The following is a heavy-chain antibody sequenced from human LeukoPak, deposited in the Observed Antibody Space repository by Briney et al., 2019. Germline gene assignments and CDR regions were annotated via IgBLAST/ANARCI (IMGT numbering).Heavy chain of an antibody. D-gene: IGHD2-2*01. CDR3: ARDSDGYCSSTSCYVRGVRREPNWFDP. V-gene: IGHV1-2*02. CDR2: INPNSGGT. J-gene: IGHJ5*02. CDR1: GYSFNDKY. Sequence: ASVKVSCKASGYSFNDKYLHWVRQAPGQGLEWMGSINPNSGGTNYAQKFQGRVTMTRDTSISTAYMELSRLRSDDTAVYYCARDSDGYCSSTSCYVRGVRREPNWFDPWGQGTLVTVSS.